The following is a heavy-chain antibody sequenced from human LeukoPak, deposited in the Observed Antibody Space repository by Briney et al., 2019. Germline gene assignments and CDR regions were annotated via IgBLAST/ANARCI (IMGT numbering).Heavy chain of an antibody. CDR2: IHYSGRT. Sequence: KPSETLSLTCTVSGGSISSSSYYWGWIRQPPGKGLEWIATIHYSGRTYYNPSLKSRGTISVDTSQNQFSLRLSSLTAADTAVYYCARTLARQFTSFSDSSPYTYYYMDVWGKGTTVTVSS. V-gene: IGHV4-39*07. CDR1: GGSISSSSYY. J-gene: IGHJ6*03. CDR3: ARTLARQFTSFSDSSPYTYYYMDV. D-gene: IGHD2/OR15-2a*01.